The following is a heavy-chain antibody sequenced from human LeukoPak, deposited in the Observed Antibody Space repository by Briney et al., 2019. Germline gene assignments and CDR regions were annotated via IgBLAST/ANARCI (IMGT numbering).Heavy chain of an antibody. Sequence: GGSLRLSCAASGFTFSTYWMTWVRQAPGKGLEWVANIKPDGSEKYYVDSVKGRCTISRDNIRNSLGLQMNSLRAEDTAVYYCARENYFSFDYWGQGALVTVSS. J-gene: IGHJ4*02. CDR2: IKPDGSEK. CDR1: GFTFSTYW. V-gene: IGHV3-7*03. D-gene: IGHD3-16*01. CDR3: ARENYFSFDY.